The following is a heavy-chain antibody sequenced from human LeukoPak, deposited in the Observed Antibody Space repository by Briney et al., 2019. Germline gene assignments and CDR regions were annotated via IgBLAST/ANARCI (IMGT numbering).Heavy chain of an antibody. CDR2: ISGSGGST. Sequence: GGSLRLSCAASGFTFSRYGMSWVRQAPGKGLEWVSAISGSGGSTYYADSVKGRFTISRDNSKNTLYLQMNSLRGEDTAVYYCAKVRVVFNWNYAYYFDYWGQGTLVTVSS. D-gene: IGHD1-7*01. J-gene: IGHJ4*02. V-gene: IGHV3-23*01. CDR1: GFTFSRYG. CDR3: AKVRVVFNWNYAYYFDY.